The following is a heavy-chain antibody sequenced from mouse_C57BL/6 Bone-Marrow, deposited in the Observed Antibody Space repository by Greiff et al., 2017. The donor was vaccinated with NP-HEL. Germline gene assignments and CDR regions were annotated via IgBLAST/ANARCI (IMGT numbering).Heavy chain of an antibody. Sequence: EVQLQQSGAELVRPGASVKLSCTASGFNIKDDYMHWVKQRPEQGLEWIGWIDPENGDTEYASKFQGKATITADTSSNTAYLQLSSLTSEDTAVYYCTFTTVVAPDVWGTGTTVTVSS. J-gene: IGHJ1*03. D-gene: IGHD1-1*01. V-gene: IGHV14-4*01. CDR2: IDPENGDT. CDR3: TFTTVVAPDV. CDR1: GFNIKDDY.